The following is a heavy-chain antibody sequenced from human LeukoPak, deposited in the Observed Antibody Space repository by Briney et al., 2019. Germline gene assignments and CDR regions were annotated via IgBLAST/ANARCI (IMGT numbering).Heavy chain of an antibody. CDR1: GFTFDDYA. CDR3: ASRSYYGSGRNYYYYYMDV. Sequence: GGSPRLSCAASGFTFDDYAMHWVRQAPGKGLEWVSGISWNSGSIGYADSVKGRFTISRDNAKNSLYLQMNSLRAEDTAVYYCASRSYYGSGRNYYYYYMDVWGKRTTVTISS. D-gene: IGHD3-10*01. V-gene: IGHV3-9*01. J-gene: IGHJ6*03. CDR2: ISWNSGSI.